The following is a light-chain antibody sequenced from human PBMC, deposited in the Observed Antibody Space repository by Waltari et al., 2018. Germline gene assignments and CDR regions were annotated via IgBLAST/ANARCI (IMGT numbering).Light chain of an antibody. CDR3: HQYGISPPFT. CDR1: HSISSSF. Sequence: EIVLTQSPATLSLSPGERATLSCRASHSISSSFLAWYQQKPCQAPRLLIYDTFSRALGIPDRFSGSGFGTDFTLTISRLEPEDFAVYYCHQYGISPPFTFGPGTRVEI. J-gene: IGKJ3*01. V-gene: IGKV3-20*01. CDR2: DTF.